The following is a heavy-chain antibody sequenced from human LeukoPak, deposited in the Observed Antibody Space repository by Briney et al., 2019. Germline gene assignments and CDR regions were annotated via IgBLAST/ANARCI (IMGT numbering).Heavy chain of an antibody. CDR2: LYSGGDT. Sequence: PGGSLRLSCAASGFSVSGHYMSWVRQASGKGLGWVSVLYSGGDTYYADSVKGRFTISRDTSKNTLYLQMNGLRAEDTAVYYCARGNTGYSSAWGRDFDYWGQGTLVTVSS. D-gene: IGHD6-19*01. V-gene: IGHV3-66*01. CDR3: ARGNTGYSSAWGRDFDY. CDR1: GFSVSGHY. J-gene: IGHJ4*02.